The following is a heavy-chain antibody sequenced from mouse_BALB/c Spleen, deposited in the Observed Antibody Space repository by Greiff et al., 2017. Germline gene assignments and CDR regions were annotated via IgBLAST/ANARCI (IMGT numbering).Heavy chain of an antibody. D-gene: IGHD1-2*01. V-gene: IGHV14-3*02. CDR3: ARRYYGYWFAY. CDR1: GFNIKDYY. J-gene: IGHJ3*01. CDR2: IDPANGNT. Sequence: VQLQQSGAELVRSGASVKLSCTASGFNIKDYYMHWVKQRPEQGLEWIGRIDPANGNTKYDPKFQGKATITADTSSNTAYLQLSSLTSEDTAVYYCARRYYGYWFAYWGQGTLVTVSA.